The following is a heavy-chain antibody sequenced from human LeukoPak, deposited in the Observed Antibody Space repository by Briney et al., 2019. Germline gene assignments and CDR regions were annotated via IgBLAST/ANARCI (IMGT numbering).Heavy chain of an antibody. Sequence: GGSLRLSCAASGFTFSSYAMSWVRQAPGKGLEWVSAISGSGGSTYYADSVKGRFTISRDNSKNSLYLQMNSLRAEDTAVYYCAREGSSTIGENYYFDYWGQGTLDTVSS. V-gene: IGHV3-23*01. J-gene: IGHJ4*02. CDR1: GFTFSSYA. CDR3: AREGSSTIGENYYFDY. CDR2: ISGSGGST. D-gene: IGHD2-2*01.